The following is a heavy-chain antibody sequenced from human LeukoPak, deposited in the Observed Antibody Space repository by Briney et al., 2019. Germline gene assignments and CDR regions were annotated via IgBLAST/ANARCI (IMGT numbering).Heavy chain of an antibody. D-gene: IGHD1-26*01. Sequence: PSETLSLTCTVSGGSISSGDYYWSWIRQPPGKGLEWIGYIYYSGSTYYNPSLKSRVTISVDTSKNQFSLILSSVTAADTAVYYCARLGYSGSYLSYYGMDVWGQGTTVTVSS. CDR1: GGSISSGDYY. V-gene: IGHV4-30-4*01. CDR2: IYYSGST. J-gene: IGHJ6*02. CDR3: ARLGYSGSYLSYYGMDV.